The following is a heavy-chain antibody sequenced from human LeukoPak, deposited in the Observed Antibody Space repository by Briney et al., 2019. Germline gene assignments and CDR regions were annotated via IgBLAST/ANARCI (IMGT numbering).Heavy chain of an antibody. CDR1: GLSFSDYA. CDR3: TRDAGSDF. CDR2: ISPSGRSV. V-gene: IGHV3-48*03. D-gene: IGHD3-10*01. J-gene: IGHJ4*02. Sequence: PGGSLRLSCAGSGLSFSDYAMNWVRQAPGKGLEWLTFISPSGRSVSYADSVKGRFTIARDNAKKSLYLQMDSLRGEDTAIYYCTRDAGSDFWGQGTLVTVSS.